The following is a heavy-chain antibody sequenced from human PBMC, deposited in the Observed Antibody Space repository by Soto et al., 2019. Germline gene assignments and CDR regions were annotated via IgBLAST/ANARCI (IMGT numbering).Heavy chain of an antibody. CDR2: ITGGCGKT. V-gene: IGHV3-23*01. J-gene: IGHJ6*02. D-gene: IGHD2-15*01. Sequence: GGSLRLSCVASGFTFSSYAMSWVRQAPGKGLEWVSGITGGCGKTFYVESVKGRFTISRDNAKNMLYLQMQSLRDEDTARYFCANKRWDVYADNGSRYSHYGMDVWGQGTTVTVSS. CDR3: ANKRWDVYADNGSRYSHYGMDV. CDR1: GFTFSSYA.